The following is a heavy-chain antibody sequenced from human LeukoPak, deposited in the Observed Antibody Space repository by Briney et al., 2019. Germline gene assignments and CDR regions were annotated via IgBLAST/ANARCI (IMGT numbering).Heavy chain of an antibody. CDR2: ISSYGGST. CDR3: VKDLYSYSFDY. Sequence: GGSLRLSCSASGFTFRNYGMHWVRQAPGKGLEYVSTISSYGGSTYYADLVKGRFTISRDNSKNTLYLLMSSLRAEDTAVYYCVKDLYSYSFDYWGQGTLVTVSS. J-gene: IGHJ4*02. CDR1: GFTFRNYG. D-gene: IGHD2-8*01. V-gene: IGHV3-64D*09.